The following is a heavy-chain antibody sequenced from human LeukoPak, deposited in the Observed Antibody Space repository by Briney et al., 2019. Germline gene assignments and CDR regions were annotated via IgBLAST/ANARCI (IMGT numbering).Heavy chain of an antibody. Sequence: SVKVSCKASGGTFSSYAISWVRQAPGQGLEWMGGIIPIFGTANYAQKFQGRVTITADKSTSTAYMELSSLRSEDTAVYYCTSLPLRSGRGMDVWGQGTTVTVSS. CDR3: TSLPLRSGRGMDV. V-gene: IGHV1-69*06. D-gene: IGHD4-17*01. CDR1: GGTFSSYA. J-gene: IGHJ6*02. CDR2: IIPIFGTA.